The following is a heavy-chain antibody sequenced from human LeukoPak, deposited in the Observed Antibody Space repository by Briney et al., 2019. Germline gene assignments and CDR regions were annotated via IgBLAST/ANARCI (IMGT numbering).Heavy chain of an antibody. J-gene: IGHJ3*02. CDR1: GYTFTSYG. Sequence: GASVKVSCKASGYTFTSYGISWVRQAPGQGLERMGWISAYNGNTNYAQKLQGRVTMTTDTSTSTAYMELRSLRSDDTAVYYCARVPPKIAAAGQLEAFDIWGQGTMVTVSS. V-gene: IGHV1-18*01. CDR3: ARVPPKIAAAGQLEAFDI. CDR2: ISAYNGNT. D-gene: IGHD6-13*01.